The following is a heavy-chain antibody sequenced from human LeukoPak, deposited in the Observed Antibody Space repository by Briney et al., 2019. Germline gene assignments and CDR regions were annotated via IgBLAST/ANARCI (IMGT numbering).Heavy chain of an antibody. V-gene: IGHV3-23*01. Sequence: QPGGSLRLSCAAAGFTFSSNALSWVRQLPGEGLDWVSSISVSSTTYYLDSVKGRFTISRDNSKNTLDLQMNGLRAEDTAVYYCARGGGGQGYGMDVWGQGTTVAVSS. CDR1: GFTFSSNA. CDR3: ARGGGGQGYGMDV. CDR2: ISVSSTT. J-gene: IGHJ6*02. D-gene: IGHD6-25*01.